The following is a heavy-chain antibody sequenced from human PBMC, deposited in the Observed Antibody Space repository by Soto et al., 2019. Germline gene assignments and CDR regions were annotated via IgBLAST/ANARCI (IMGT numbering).Heavy chain of an antibody. D-gene: IGHD6-6*01. CDR3: AREFSNSPEAFDF. CDR1: GVSVNSDSYY. Sequence: SETLSLTCTVSGVSVNSDSYYWSWIRQPPGKGLEWIGYIYYTGSTTYNPSLKSRVTISLDTSRNHFSLSLSSVTAADTAVFYCAREFSNSPEAFDFWGRGTLVTVSS. CDR2: IYYTGST. V-gene: IGHV4-61*03. J-gene: IGHJ4*02.